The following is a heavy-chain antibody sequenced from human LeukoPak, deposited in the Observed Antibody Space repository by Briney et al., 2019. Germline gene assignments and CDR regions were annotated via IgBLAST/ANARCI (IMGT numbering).Heavy chain of an antibody. J-gene: IGHJ4*02. Sequence: PSETLSLTCAVYGGSFSGYYWSWIRQPPGKGLEWIGEINHSGSTNYNPSLKSRVTISVDTSKNQFSLKLSSVTAADTAVYYCARGPKLPDDYWGQGTLVTVSS. CDR2: INHSGST. CDR3: ARGPKLPDDY. CDR1: GGSFSGYY. D-gene: IGHD2-15*01. V-gene: IGHV4-34*01.